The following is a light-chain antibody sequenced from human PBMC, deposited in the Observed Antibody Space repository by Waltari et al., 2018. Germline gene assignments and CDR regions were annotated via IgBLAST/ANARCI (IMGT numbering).Light chain of an antibody. J-gene: IGKJ1*01. CDR3: QKYGTLPAT. V-gene: IGKV3-20*01. CDR2: DAS. CDR1: QSISRF. Sequence: DIFLTQSPGTLSLSPGEGATLSCRASQSISRFLAWYQQKPGKAPRLLIYDASTRATSLPDRFSGSGSGTDFSLTISRLEPEDFAVYYCQKYGTLPATFGQGTKVEIK.